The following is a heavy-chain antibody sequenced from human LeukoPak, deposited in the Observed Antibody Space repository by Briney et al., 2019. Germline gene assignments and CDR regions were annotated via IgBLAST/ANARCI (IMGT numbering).Heavy chain of an antibody. J-gene: IGHJ4*02. CDR1: GFTFSAHG. CDR2: TWYDGSSE. D-gene: IGHD3-10*01. V-gene: IGHV3-33*06. CDR3: AKDRGAVRGVDY. Sequence: GRSLRLSCAASGFTFSAHGMHWVRQAPGKGLEWVALTWYDGSSEYYAASVKGRLTISRDDSKNTLLQMNSLRAEHTAVYYCAKDRGAVRGVDYWGQGTLVTVSS.